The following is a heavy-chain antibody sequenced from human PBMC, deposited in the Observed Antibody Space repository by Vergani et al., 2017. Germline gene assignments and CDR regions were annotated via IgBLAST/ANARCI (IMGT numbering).Heavy chain of an antibody. V-gene: IGHV3-33*01. J-gene: IGHJ4*02. CDR2: IWYDGSNK. D-gene: IGHD2-2*01. CDR3: ATFPYCSSTSCYDFGADY. Sequence: VQLLESGGGLVQPGRSLRLSCAASGFTFSSYGMHWVRQAPGKGLEWVAVIWYDGSNKYYADSVKGRFTISRDNSKNTLYLQMNSLRAEDTAVYYCATFPYCSSTSCYDFGADYWGQGTLVTVSS. CDR1: GFTFSSYG.